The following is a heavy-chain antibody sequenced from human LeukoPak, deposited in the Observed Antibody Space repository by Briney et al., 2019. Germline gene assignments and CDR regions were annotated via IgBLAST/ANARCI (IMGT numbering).Heavy chain of an antibody. CDR3: ARGPPDCSSTSCYAFDAFDI. Sequence: SETLSLTCSVYGGSFRGYYWSWIRQPPGKGLEWIGEISHSGSTNYNPSLKSRVTISVDTSKNQFSLKLSSVTAADTAVYYCARGPPDCSSTSCYAFDAFDIWGQGTMVTVS. J-gene: IGHJ3*02. CDR2: ISHSGST. CDR1: GGSFRGYY. D-gene: IGHD2-2*01. V-gene: IGHV4-34*01.